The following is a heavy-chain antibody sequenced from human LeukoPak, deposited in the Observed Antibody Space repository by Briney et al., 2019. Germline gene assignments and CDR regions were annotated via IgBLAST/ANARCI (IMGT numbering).Heavy chain of an antibody. CDR1: GGSFSGYY. J-gene: IGHJ3*02. D-gene: IGHD3-3*01. CDR2: INHSGST. V-gene: IGHV4-34*01. Sequence: SETLSLTCAVYGGSFSGYYWSWIRQPPGKGLEWIGEINHSGSTNYNPSLKSRVTISVDTSKNQFSLKLSSVTAADTAVYYCARNPLTTIFGVVIVDAFDIWGQGRMVTVSS. CDR3: ARNPLTTIFGVVIVDAFDI.